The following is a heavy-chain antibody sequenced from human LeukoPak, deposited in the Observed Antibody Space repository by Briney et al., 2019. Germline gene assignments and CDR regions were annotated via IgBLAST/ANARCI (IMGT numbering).Heavy chain of an antibody. D-gene: IGHD1-26*01. CDR3: AKETKVGENLYYFDY. Sequence: PGRSLRLSCVASGFKFAMHWVRQAPGKGLEWVSGLSWHSGSIGYADSVKGRFIISRDNAKNSLYLEMNSLGPEDSALYYCAKETKVGENLYYFDYWGRGTLVTVSS. CDR1: GFKFA. CDR2: LSWHSGSI. J-gene: IGHJ4*02. V-gene: IGHV3-9*01.